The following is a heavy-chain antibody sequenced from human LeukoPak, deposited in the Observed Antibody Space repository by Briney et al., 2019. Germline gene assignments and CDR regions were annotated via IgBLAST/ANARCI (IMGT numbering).Heavy chain of an antibody. J-gene: IGHJ6*02. CDR1: GGSISSYY. CDR3: AGGPPPITLYYYYGMDV. V-gene: IGHV4-59*01. Sequence: SETLSLTCTVSGGSISSYYWSWIRQPPGKGLEWIGDIYYSGRATYNPPPTSRVTISVDPSTNQCSLSLSSPTAADTAVNYWAGGPPPITLYYYYGMDVWGQGTTVTVSS. D-gene: IGHD1-14*01. CDR2: IYYSGRA.